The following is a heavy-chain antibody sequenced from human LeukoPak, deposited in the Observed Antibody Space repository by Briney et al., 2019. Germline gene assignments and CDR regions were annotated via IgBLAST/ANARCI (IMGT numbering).Heavy chain of an antibody. Sequence: GESLMISCKGSGYSFTSYWIGWVRQMPGKGLEWMGIIYPGDSDTRYSPSFQGQVTISADKSISTAYLQWSSLKASDTAMYYCARIPAVAGARDAFDIWGQGTMVTVSS. CDR1: GYSFTSYW. CDR3: ARIPAVAGARDAFDI. D-gene: IGHD6-19*01. V-gene: IGHV5-51*01. CDR2: IYPGDSDT. J-gene: IGHJ3*02.